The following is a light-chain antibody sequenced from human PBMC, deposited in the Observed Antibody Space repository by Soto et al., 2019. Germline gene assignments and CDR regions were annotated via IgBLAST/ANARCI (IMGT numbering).Light chain of an antibody. J-gene: IGKJ4*02. CDR2: AAF. CDR3: QQFNVYPLT. V-gene: IGKV1-9*01. Sequence: DIQLTQSPSFLSASVGDRVTISCRASQGITDFLAWYQQKPGKAPKLLIYAAFTLQCGVPSRFSGSASETEVTLTISSLQPGDFATYFCQQFNVYPLTFGGGTMLEIK. CDR1: QGITDF.